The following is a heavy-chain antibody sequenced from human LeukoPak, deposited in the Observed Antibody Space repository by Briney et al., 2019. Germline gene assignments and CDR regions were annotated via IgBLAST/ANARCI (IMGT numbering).Heavy chain of an antibody. CDR1: GGPFSSYA. CDR2: IIPILGIA. V-gene: IGHV1-69*04. D-gene: IGHD4-17*01. CDR3: ARDLRTTWDYYYGMDV. Sequence: GASVKLSCKASGGPFSSYAISWVRHAPGQGLEWMGRIIPILGIANSAQKFQGRVTITADKSTSTAYMELSSLRSEDTAVYYCARDLRTTWDYYYGMDVWGQGTTVTVSS. J-gene: IGHJ6*02.